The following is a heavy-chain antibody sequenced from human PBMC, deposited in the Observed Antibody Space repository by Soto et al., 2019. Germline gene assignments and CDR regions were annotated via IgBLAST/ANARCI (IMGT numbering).Heavy chain of an antibody. CDR1: GFTFSSYS. CDR3: ARDLEEQWLVGTPGY. V-gene: IGHV3-21*01. D-gene: IGHD6-19*01. CDR2: ISSSSSYI. J-gene: IGHJ4*02. Sequence: GGSLRLSCEASGFTFSSYSLNWVRQAPGKGLEWVSSISSSSSYIYYADSVQGRFTISRDNAKNSLYLQMNSLRAEDTAVYYCARDLEEQWLVGTPGYWGQGSLVTVSS.